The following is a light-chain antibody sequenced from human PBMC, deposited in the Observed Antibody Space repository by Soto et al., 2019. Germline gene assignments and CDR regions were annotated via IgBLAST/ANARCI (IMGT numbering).Light chain of an antibody. CDR3: QQYNNWPLT. Sequence: EIVMTQSPATLSVSPGERATLSCRASQSVSSNLAWYQQKPGQAPRLLIYGASTRATGIPARFSGSGSGTEFTLTISSLQSXXXXXXXXQQYNNWPLTFGGGTKVEIK. CDR2: GAS. CDR1: QSVSSN. J-gene: IGKJ4*01. V-gene: IGKV3-15*01.